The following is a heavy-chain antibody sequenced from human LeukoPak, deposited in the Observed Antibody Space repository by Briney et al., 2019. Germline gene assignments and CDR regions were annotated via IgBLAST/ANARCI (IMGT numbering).Heavy chain of an antibody. CDR3: ARDRNHYDSSGYSGDAFDI. Sequence: GGSLRLSCAASGFTFSDYYMRWIRRAPGKALEWVSYISSSGSTIYYADSVKGRFTISRDNAKNSLYLQMNSLRAEDTAVYYCARDRNHYDSSGYSGDAFDIWGQGTMVTVSS. D-gene: IGHD3-22*01. CDR1: GFTFSDYY. V-gene: IGHV3-11*01. J-gene: IGHJ3*02. CDR2: ISSSGSTI.